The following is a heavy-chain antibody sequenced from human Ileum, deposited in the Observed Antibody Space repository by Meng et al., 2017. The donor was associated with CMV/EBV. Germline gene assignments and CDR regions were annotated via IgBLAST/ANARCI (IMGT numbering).Heavy chain of an antibody. J-gene: IGHJ4*02. D-gene: IGHD3/OR15-3a*01. Sequence: GESLKISCKAAGYSFTGYWIGWVRQMPGRGLEWVGTIHAYDSDTRYSPSFQGQFTISVDYSINTAYLQTNSLKASDTAIYYCAEGGTDKFWTTSFSFPFDSWGQGTPVTVSS. CDR1: GYSFTGYW. CDR3: AEGGTDKFWTTSFSFPFDS. CDR2: IHAYDSDT. V-gene: IGHV5-51*01.